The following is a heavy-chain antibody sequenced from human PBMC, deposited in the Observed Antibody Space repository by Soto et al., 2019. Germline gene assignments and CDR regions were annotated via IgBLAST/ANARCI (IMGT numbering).Heavy chain of an antibody. D-gene: IGHD6-19*01. CDR3: AKSPKAPARSSGWYYFDY. CDR1: GFTFSSYG. J-gene: IGHJ4*02. CDR2: ISYDGSNK. V-gene: IGHV3-30*18. Sequence: PGGSLRLSCAASGFTFSSYGMHWVRQAPGKGLEWVAVISYDGSNKYYADSVKGRFTISRDNSKNTLYLQMNSLRAEDTAVYYCAKSPKAPARSSGWYYFDYWGQGTLVTVSS.